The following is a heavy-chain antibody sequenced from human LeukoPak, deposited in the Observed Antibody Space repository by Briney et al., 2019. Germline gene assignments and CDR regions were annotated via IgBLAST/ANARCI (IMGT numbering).Heavy chain of an antibody. J-gene: IGHJ4*02. CDR2: INPDSGGT. D-gene: IGHD3-22*01. CDR1: GYTFTGYN. CDR3: ARRMAESYYDSSGYPSLGY. V-gene: IGHV1-2*02. Sequence: GASVKVSCKASGYTFTGYNMHWVRQAPGQGVEWMGWINPDSGGTNYAQQFQGRVTMTRDTSISTVYMDLSRLTSDDTGVYYCARRMAESYYDSSGYPSLGYWGQGTLVTVSS.